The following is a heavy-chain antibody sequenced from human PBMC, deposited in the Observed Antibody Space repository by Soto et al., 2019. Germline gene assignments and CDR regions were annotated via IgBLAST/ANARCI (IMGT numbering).Heavy chain of an antibody. Sequence: SETLSLTCTVSGGSIGHYYWSWIRRPPGRGLQWIGYVYHTGTTTYSPSLKSRVTISVDTSKNQVSLRLNSVTAADTAVYYCARDGGPENLLSYGLDVWGQGTAVTVSS. CDR2: VYHTGTT. CDR3: ARDGGPENLLSYGLDV. D-gene: IGHD3-16*01. J-gene: IGHJ6*02. CDR1: GGSIGHYY. V-gene: IGHV4-59*01.